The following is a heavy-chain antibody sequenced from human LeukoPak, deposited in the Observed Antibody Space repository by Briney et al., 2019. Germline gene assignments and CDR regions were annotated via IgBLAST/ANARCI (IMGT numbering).Heavy chain of an antibody. CDR3: ARVTYYYDSSGYYYLGYFDY. J-gene: IGHJ4*02. V-gene: IGHV4-34*01. CDR2: INHSGST. CDR1: GGSFSGYY. Sequence: SETLSLTCAVYGGSFSGYYWSWIRQPPGKGLEWIGEINHSGSTNYNPSLKSRVTISVDTSKNQFSLKLSSVTAADTAVYYCARVTYYYDSSGYYYLGYFDYWGQGTLVTVSS. D-gene: IGHD3-22*01.